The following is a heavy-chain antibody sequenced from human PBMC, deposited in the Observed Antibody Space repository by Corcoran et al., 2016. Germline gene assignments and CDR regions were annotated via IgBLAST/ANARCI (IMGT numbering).Heavy chain of an antibody. Sequence: EVQLVQSGAKVKTPGVSLKISCEGSGYIFTNYWIAWVRQMPGKGLKLMGIFYPGYSDTRYGPSFQGQVTRLADKSVNTAYLQWSDLKASDTAIYYCAVPGYNYGHLDAFDVWGQGTMVTVSS. CDR3: AVPGYNYGHLDAFDV. CDR2: FYPGYSDT. V-gene: IGHV5-51*01. CDR1: GYIFTNYW. J-gene: IGHJ3*01. D-gene: IGHD5-18*01.